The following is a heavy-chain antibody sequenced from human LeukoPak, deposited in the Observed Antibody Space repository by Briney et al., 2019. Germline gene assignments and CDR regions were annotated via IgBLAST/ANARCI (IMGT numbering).Heavy chain of an antibody. J-gene: IGHJ4*02. Sequence: GGSLRLSCAASGFTFSSYWFHWVRQAPGKGLVWVSRINTDGIITTYADFVKGRFIISRDNSNNTLYLQMNSLRAEDTAVYYCARTPQKSYNILTGYPFDYWGQGTVVTVSS. CDR3: ARTPQKSYNILTGYPFDY. CDR2: INTDGIIT. D-gene: IGHD3-9*01. CDR1: GFTFSSYW. V-gene: IGHV3-74*01.